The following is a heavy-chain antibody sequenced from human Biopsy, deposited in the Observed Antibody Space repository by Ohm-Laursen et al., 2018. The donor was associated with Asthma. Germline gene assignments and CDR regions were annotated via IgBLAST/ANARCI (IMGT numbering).Heavy chain of an antibody. CDR3: ARAVDYSHYYGIDV. Sequence: ASVKVSCKTSGYTFNSAGITWVRQAPGQGLECMGWISVYNGNTKVAQKLQDRVTMITDTSTSTAYMELRSPRSDDTAVYFCARAVDYSHYYGIDVWGQGTTVTVS. V-gene: IGHV1-18*01. CDR1: GYTFNSAG. D-gene: IGHD3-10*01. CDR2: ISVYNGNT. J-gene: IGHJ6*02.